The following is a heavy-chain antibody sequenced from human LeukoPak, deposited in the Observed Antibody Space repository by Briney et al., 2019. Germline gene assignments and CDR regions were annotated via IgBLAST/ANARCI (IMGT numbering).Heavy chain of an antibody. CDR2: IYYSGST. CDR3: ARLARLTLIRGVTGYHSLDV. J-gene: IGHJ6*04. D-gene: IGHD3-10*01. CDR1: GGSINSFY. V-gene: IGHV4-59*01. Sequence: SETLSLTCTVPGGSINSFYWSWIRQPPGGGLERIGYIYYSGSTNYNPSLKSRVTMSVDASKNQFSLWLSSVTAAGTAVYYCARLARLTLIRGVTGYHSLDVWGRGTKVTVSS.